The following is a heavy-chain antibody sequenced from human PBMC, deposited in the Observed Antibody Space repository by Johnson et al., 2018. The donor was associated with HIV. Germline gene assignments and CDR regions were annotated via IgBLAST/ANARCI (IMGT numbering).Heavy chain of an antibody. J-gene: IGHJ3*02. D-gene: IGHD3-22*01. CDR1: GFTFSNYT. CDR3: ARSSGYYGTDAFDI. Sequence: QVQLVESGGGVVQPGRSLRLSCAASGFTFSNYTMHWVRQAPGKGLEWVAVISYDGSNKYYADSVKGRFTISRDNSKNTLYLQMNSLRPEDTAVYYCARSSGYYGTDAFDIWGQGTMVTVSS. V-gene: IGHV3-30-3*01. CDR2: ISYDGSNK.